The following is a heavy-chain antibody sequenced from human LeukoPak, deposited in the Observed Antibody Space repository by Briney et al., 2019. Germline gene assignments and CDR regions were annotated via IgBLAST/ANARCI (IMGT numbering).Heavy chain of an antibody. J-gene: IGHJ4*02. CDR2: ISYDGSNK. Sequence: PGRSLRLSCAASGFTFSSYAMHWVRQAPGKGLEWVAVISYDGSNKYYADSVKGRFTIPRDNSKNTLYLQMNSLRAEDTAVYYCARDRFRLRRIQYYFDYWGQGILVTVSS. D-gene: IGHD2-21*02. V-gene: IGHV3-30*04. CDR3: ARDRFRLRRIQYYFDY. CDR1: GFTFSSYA.